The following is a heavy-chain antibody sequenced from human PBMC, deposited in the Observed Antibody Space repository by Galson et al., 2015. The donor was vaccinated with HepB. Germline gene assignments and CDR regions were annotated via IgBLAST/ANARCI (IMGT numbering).Heavy chain of an antibody. CDR1: GFTFSNYA. Sequence: SLRLSCAASGFTFSNYAMSWVRQAPGRGLEWVSSINRAGDSTYYADSVKGRFTISRDSSKNTLYPQVTSLRVEDTAVYYCAKDRSSGWDWDSWGQGTLVTVSS. CDR2: INRAGDST. D-gene: IGHD6-19*01. J-gene: IGHJ4*02. V-gene: IGHV3-23*01. CDR3: AKDRSSGWDWDS.